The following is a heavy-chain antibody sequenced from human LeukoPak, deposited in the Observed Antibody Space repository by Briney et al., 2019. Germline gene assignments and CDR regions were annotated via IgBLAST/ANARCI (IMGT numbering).Heavy chain of an antibody. CDR1: GYTFTSYA. CDR3: ARGGPSGYADYYYGMDV. CDR2: INTNTGNP. J-gene: IGHJ6*02. Sequence: GASVKVSCKASGYTFTSYAMNWVRQAPGQGLEWMGWINTNTGNPTYAQGFTGRFVFSLDTSVSTAYLQISSLKAEDAAVYYCARGGPSGYADYYYGMDVWGQETTVTVSS. V-gene: IGHV7-4-1*02. D-gene: IGHD5-12*01.